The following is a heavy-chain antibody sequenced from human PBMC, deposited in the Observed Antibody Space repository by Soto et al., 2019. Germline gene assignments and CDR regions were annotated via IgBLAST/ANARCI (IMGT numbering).Heavy chain of an antibody. CDR1: GYTFINYF. J-gene: IGHJ3*01. CDR3: ARPLIGNTVYL. Sequence: QAQLLQSGAEVKKPGASVKVSCKASGYTFINYFIHWVRQAPGQRLEWIGIVDPSRGSADYAQKCQGRFTMTADVSTRTVFMYLSSLTSEDTAVYYCARPLIGNTVYLWGQGTTVIVSS. D-gene: IGHD1-7*01. CDR2: VDPSRGSA. V-gene: IGHV1-46*01.